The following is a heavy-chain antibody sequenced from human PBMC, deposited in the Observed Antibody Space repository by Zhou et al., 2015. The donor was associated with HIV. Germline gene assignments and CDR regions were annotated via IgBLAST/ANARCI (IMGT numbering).Heavy chain of an antibody. J-gene: IGHJ4*02. CDR2: IIPILGIA. CDR3: ARSGEVGATSFDY. CDR1: GGTFSSYT. V-gene: IGHV1-69*02. Sequence: QVQLVQSGAEVKKPGSSVKVSCKASGGTFSSYTISWVRQAPGQGLEWMGRIIPILGIANYAQKFQGRVTITADKSTSTAYMELSSLRSEDTAVYYCARSGEVGATSFDYWGQGTLVTVSS. D-gene: IGHD1-26*01.